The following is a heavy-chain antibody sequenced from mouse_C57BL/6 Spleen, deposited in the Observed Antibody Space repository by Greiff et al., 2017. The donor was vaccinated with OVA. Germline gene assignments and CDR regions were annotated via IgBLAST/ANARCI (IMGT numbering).Heavy chain of an antibody. CDR1: GYTFTSYW. V-gene: IGHV1-69*01. CDR3: VGGRYYFDY. Sequence: QVQLQQPGAELVMPGASVKLSCKASGYTFTSYWMHWVKQRPGQGLEWIGEIDPSDSYTNYNQKFKGKSTLTVDKSSSTAYMQLSSLTSEDSAVXYCVGGRYYFDYWGQGTTLTVSS. CDR2: IDPSDSYT. J-gene: IGHJ2*01.